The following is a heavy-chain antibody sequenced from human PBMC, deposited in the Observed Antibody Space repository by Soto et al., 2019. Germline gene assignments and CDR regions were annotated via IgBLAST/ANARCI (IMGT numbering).Heavy chain of an antibody. V-gene: IGHV5-51*01. CDR3: ATPVAYCGGDCYGPEYFQH. CDR1: GYGFTSYW. CDR2: IYPGDSDT. Sequence: GESLKISCKGSGYGFTSYWIGWVRQMPGKGLEWMGIIYPGDSDTRYSPSFQGQVTISADKSISTAYLQWSSLKASDTAMYYCATPVAYCGGDCYGPEYFQHWGQGTLVTVSS. J-gene: IGHJ1*01. D-gene: IGHD2-21*02.